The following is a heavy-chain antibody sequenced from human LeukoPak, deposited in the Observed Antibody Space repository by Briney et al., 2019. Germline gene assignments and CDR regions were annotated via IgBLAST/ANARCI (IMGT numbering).Heavy chain of an antibody. V-gene: IGHV3-9*01. Sequence: SLRLSCAASGFTFDDYAMHWVRQAPGKGLEWVSGISWNSGSIGYADSVKGRFTISRDNAKNSLYLQMNSLRAEDTAVYYCAKDRCSGGSCYSDYWGQGTLVTVSS. CDR2: ISWNSGSI. J-gene: IGHJ4*02. CDR1: GFTFDDYA. CDR3: AKDRCSGGSCYSDY. D-gene: IGHD2-15*01.